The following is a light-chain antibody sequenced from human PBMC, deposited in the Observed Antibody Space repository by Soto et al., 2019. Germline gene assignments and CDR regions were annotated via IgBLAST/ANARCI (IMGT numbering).Light chain of an antibody. V-gene: IGKV1-27*01. CDR3: QKHDRVPWT. J-gene: IGKJ1*01. CDR2: AAS. Sequence: DIQMTQSPSSLSASVGDRVTITCRASQGISNYLAWYQQKAGRVPTCLIYAASTVRSGVPSRFSGSGSGTEFTLTIRSLQTEDVATYYCQKHDRVPWTFGQGTQVAIK. CDR1: QGISNY.